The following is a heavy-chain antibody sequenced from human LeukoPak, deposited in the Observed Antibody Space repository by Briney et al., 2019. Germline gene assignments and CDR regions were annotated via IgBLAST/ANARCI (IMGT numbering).Heavy chain of an antibody. Sequence: GGSLRLSCAASGFTFSDYAMQWVRQAPGKGLEWVALIAPDGSYQYYADSLRGRFTISRDNFKNTLYLQMNSLRVEDTAVYYCAGGLRANSWYGAYWGQGTLVSVSS. D-gene: IGHD6-13*01. CDR2: IAPDGSYQ. J-gene: IGHJ4*02. V-gene: IGHV3-30*01. CDR1: GFTFSDYA. CDR3: AGGLRANSWYGAY.